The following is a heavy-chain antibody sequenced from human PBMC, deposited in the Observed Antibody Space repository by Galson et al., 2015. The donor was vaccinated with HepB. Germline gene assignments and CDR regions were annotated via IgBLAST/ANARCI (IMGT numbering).Heavy chain of an antibody. CDR1: GFTFSSYG. CDR2: IWYDGSNK. V-gene: IGHV3-33*01. CDR3: ARDPAAVTGSDYMDV. J-gene: IGHJ6*03. Sequence: SLRLSCAASGFTFSSYGMHWVRQAPGKGLEWVAVIWYDGSNKYYADSVKGRFTISRDNSKNTLYLQMNSLRAEDTAVYYCARDPAAVTGSDYMDVWGKGTTVTVSS. D-gene: IGHD1-20*01.